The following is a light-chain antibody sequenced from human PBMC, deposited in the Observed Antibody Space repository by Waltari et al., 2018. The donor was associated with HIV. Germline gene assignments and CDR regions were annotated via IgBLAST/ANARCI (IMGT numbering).Light chain of an antibody. V-gene: IGLV1-47*01. CDR1: RSNIGSNY. J-gene: IGLJ3*02. CDR2: RTN. CDR3: AAWDDGLSGPV. Sequence: QSVLTQPPSASGTPGQRVTISCSGSRSNIGSNYVYWYQQLPGTAPKLLIYRTNPRPSGGPDRFSGSKSGTSASLAITGLRSEDEAEYYCAAWDDGLSGPVFGGGTKLTVL.